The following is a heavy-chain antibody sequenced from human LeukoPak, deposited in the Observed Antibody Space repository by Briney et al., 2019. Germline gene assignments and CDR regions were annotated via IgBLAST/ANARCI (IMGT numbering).Heavy chain of an antibody. Sequence: ASVEVSCKASGYTFTSYGISWVRQAPGQGLEWMGWISAYNGNTNYAQKLQGRVTMTTDTSTSTAYMDLRSLRSDDTAVYYCARDYEDFWSGPNPYFDYWGQGTLVTVSS. J-gene: IGHJ4*02. V-gene: IGHV1-18*01. CDR2: ISAYNGNT. D-gene: IGHD3-3*01. CDR3: ARDYEDFWSGPNPYFDY. CDR1: GYTFTSYG.